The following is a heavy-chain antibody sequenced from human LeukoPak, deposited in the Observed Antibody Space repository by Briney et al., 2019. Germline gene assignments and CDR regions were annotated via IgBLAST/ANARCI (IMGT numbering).Heavy chain of an antibody. J-gene: IGHJ4*02. V-gene: IGHV1-46*01. CDR3: ARDQEGFDY. CDR2: IYPRDGST. CDR1: GYTFTSNY. Sequence: ASVKVSCKASGYTFTSNYIHRVRQAPGQGLEWMGMIYPRDGSTSYAQKSQGRVTVTRDTSTSTVHMEQSGLRSEDTAVYYCARDQEGFDYWGQGTLVTVSS.